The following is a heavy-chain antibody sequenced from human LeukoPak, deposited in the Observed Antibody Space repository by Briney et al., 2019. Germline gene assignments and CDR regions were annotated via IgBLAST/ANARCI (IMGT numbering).Heavy chain of an antibody. Sequence: GGSERLLCALSGFIFDDCAMHWVRQARGGGREWVTGINWKTGNGICAVSVKGRFTLSRGNAKHSLHLQMNSLGGKETPFYFSTRREARSTFDLWGGSTLLTVSS. CDR1: GFIFDDCA. V-gene: IGHV3-9*01. CDR3: TRREARSTFDL. CDR2: INWKTGNG. J-gene: IGHJ2*01.